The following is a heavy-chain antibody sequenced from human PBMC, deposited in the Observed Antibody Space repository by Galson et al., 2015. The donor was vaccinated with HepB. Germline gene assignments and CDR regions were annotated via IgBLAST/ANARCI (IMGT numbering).Heavy chain of an antibody. D-gene: IGHD3-3*01. Sequence: SAKVSCQASGGNLSSYALSWVRPAPGQGLEWMGGFIPIFGTANYAQKFQGRVTITANESTSTAYMELSSLRPEDTAVYYCARGRFLEWLQQYYFDYWGQGTLVTVSS. CDR3: ARGRFLEWLQQYYFDY. CDR1: GGNLSSYA. J-gene: IGHJ4*02. V-gene: IGHV1-69*13. CDR2: FIPIFGTA.